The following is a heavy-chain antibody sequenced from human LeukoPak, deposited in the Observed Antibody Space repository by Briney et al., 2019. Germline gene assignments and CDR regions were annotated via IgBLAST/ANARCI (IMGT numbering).Heavy chain of an antibody. CDR1: GGTFSSYA. CDR3: ARDNRAIFGVALPFDP. V-gene: IGHV1-69*04. J-gene: IGHJ5*02. CDR2: IIPILGIA. Sequence: GASVKVSCKASGGTFSSYAISWVRQAPGQGLEWMGRIIPILGIANYAQKLQGRVTMTTDTSTSTAYMELRSLRSDDTAVYYCARDNRAIFGVALPFDPWGQGTLVTVSS. D-gene: IGHD3-3*01.